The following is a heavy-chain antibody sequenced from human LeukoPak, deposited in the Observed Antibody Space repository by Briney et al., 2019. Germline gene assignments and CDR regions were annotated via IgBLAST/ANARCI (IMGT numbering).Heavy chain of an antibody. Sequence: GGSLRLSCAASGFTFSNYMMHWVRQAPGKGLVWVSRIKSDGITITYADSVKGRFTISRDNAKNSLYLQMNSLRAEDTAVYYCTREYSSSSGRAFDFWGQGTMVTVSS. CDR2: IKSDGITI. D-gene: IGHD6-6*01. J-gene: IGHJ3*01. CDR1: GFTFSNYM. V-gene: IGHV3-74*01. CDR3: TREYSSSSGRAFDF.